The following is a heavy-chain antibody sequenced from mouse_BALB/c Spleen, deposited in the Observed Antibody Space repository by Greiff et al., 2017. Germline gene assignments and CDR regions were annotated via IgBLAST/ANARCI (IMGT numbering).Heavy chain of an antibody. CDR1: GYTFTDYN. V-gene: IGHV1S29*02. CDR2: IYPYNGGT. D-gene: IGHD2-10*01. J-gene: IGHJ4*01. CDR3: AREGPYYGNYGAMDY. Sequence: SGPELVKPGASVKISCKASGYTFTDYNMHWVKQSHGKSLEWIGYIYPYNGGTGYNQKFKSKATLTVDNSSSTAYMELRSLTSEDSAVYYCAREGPYYGNYGAMDYWGQGTSVTVSS.